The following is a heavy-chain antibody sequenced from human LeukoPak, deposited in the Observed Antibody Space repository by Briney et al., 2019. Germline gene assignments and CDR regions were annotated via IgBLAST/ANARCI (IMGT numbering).Heavy chain of an antibody. Sequence: ASVTVSCKASGYTFTDYYIHWVRQAPGQGLEWMGWINPNSGGTNYVQKFQGRVTMSRDTSISTAYMELSRLRSDDTAVYYCASGDSYDRRGPYYFDYWGQGTLVTVSP. J-gene: IGHJ4*02. CDR1: GYTFTDYY. V-gene: IGHV1-2*02. D-gene: IGHD3-22*01. CDR2: INPNSGGT. CDR3: ASGDSYDRRGPYYFDY.